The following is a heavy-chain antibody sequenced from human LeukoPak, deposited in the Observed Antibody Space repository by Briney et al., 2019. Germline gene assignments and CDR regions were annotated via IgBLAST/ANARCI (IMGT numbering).Heavy chain of an antibody. D-gene: IGHD3-10*01. CDR2: INPNSGGT. CDR1: VYTFTGYY. Sequence: ASVKVSCKASVYTFTGYYMQWVRQAPGQGLEWMGWINPNSGGTNYAQRFQGRVTMNRDTSISTAYMELSRLRSDDTAVYYCARVWAYYYYGSGSIVDDAFDIWGQGTMVTVSS. CDR3: ARVWAYYYYGSGSIVDDAFDI. J-gene: IGHJ3*02. V-gene: IGHV1-2*02.